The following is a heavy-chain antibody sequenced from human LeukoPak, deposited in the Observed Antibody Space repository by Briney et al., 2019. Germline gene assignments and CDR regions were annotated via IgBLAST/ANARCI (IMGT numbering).Heavy chain of an antibody. D-gene: IGHD3-10*01. CDR1: GGSISSYY. CDR3: ARFGITVVRGGRYYFDY. V-gene: IGHV4-59*08. Sequence: PSETLSLTCTVSGGSISSYYWSWIRQPPGKGLEWIGYIYYSRATKYNPSLKSRLTISVDTSKNQFSLMQISVTAADTAVYYCARFGITVVRGGRYYFDYWGQGTLVTVSS. CDR2: IYYSRAT. J-gene: IGHJ4*02.